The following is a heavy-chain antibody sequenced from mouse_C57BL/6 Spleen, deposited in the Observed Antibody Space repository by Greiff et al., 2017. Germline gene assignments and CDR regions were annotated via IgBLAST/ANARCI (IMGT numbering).Heavy chain of an antibody. Sequence: QVQLQQSGAELVRPGASVKLSCKASGYTFTDYYINWVKQRPGQGLEWIARIYPGSGNTYYNEKFKGKATLTAEKSSSTAYMQLSSLTSEDSAVYFCAGGYDGFTRAMDYWGQGTSVTVSS. J-gene: IGHJ4*01. V-gene: IGHV1-76*01. CDR2: IYPGSGNT. CDR1: GYTFTDYY. CDR3: AGGYDGFTRAMDY. D-gene: IGHD2-3*01.